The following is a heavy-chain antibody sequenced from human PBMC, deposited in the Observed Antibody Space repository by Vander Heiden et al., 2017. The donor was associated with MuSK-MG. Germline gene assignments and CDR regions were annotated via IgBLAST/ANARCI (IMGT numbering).Heavy chain of an antibody. CDR1: GGSFSGYY. D-gene: IGHD6-19*01. CDR3: ARGRRAGTPFY. Sequence: QVQLQQWGAGLLKPSETLSLTCAVYGGSFSGYYWSWIRQPPGKGLGWIGEINHSGSTNYNPSLKSRVTISVDTSKNQFSLKLSSVTAADTAVYYCARGRRAGTPFYWGQGTLVTVSS. V-gene: IGHV4-34*01. CDR2: INHSGST. J-gene: IGHJ4*02.